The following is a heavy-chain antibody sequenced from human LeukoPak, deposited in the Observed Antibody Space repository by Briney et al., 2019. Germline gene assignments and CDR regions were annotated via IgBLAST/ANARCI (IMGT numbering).Heavy chain of an antibody. CDR3: ARERRDIVVVPAAIFDY. CDR2: INPNSGGT. Sequence: ASVKVSCKAYGNTFTGHYIHWVRQAPGQGLEWMGWINPNSGGTNYAQKFQGRVTMTRDTSISTAYMELSRLRSDDTAVYYCARERRDIVVVPAAIFDYWGQGTLVTVSS. V-gene: IGHV1-2*02. CDR1: GNTFTGHY. J-gene: IGHJ4*02. D-gene: IGHD2-2*01.